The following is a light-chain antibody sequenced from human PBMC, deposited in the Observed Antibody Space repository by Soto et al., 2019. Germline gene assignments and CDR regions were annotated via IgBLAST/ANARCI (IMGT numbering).Light chain of an antibody. CDR2: GAS. J-gene: IGKJ1*01. Sequence: EIVFTQSPVTLSLSPGERATLSCRASQSVSSNLAWYQQKPGQAPRLLIYGASTRATGIPARFSGSGSGTEFTLTISSLQSEDFAVYYCQQYNNWPPTFGQGTKVDIK. V-gene: IGKV3-15*01. CDR1: QSVSSN. CDR3: QQYNNWPPT.